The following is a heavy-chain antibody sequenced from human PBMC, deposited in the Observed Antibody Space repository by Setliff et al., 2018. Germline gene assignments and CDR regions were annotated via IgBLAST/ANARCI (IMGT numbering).Heavy chain of an antibody. D-gene: IGHD3-10*01. V-gene: IGHV5-51*01. Sequence: GESLKISCQTSGYSFISYWIGWVRQMPGKGLEWIGIIDPGDSETKYSPSFQGQISISADKSINTAYLHWSSLKASDTAIYYCVRAGSGIGGDLDYWGQGTLVTVSS. CDR1: GYSFISYW. CDR2: IDPGDSET. J-gene: IGHJ4*02. CDR3: VRAGSGIGGDLDY.